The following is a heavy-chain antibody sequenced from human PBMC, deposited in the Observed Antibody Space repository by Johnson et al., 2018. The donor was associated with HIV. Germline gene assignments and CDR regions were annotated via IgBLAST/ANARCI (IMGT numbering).Heavy chain of an antibody. V-gene: IGHV3-15*01. D-gene: IGHD4-17*01. CDR2: IKSKTDGGTT. Sequence: VQLMESEGGLVKPGGSLRLSCAASGFTFSNAWMSWVRQAPGKGLEWVGRIKSKTDGGTTDYAAPVKGRFTISRDDSKNTLYLQMNSLKTEDTAVYYCTTAVDGAPDAFDIWGQGTMVTVSS. CDR1: GFTFSNAW. J-gene: IGHJ3*02. CDR3: TTAVDGAPDAFDI.